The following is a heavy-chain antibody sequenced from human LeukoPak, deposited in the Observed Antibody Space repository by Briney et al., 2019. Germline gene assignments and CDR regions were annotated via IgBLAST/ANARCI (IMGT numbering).Heavy chain of an antibody. CDR3: ARANFPHFCSTTWLFDY. Sequence: ASVKVSCKASGYTFTDYYMHWVQQAPGQGFEWMGWINPNDGDTNYAQKFQGRVTMTRDTSISTAHMEVSRLRSDDTAVYYCARANFPHFCSTTWLFDYWGQGTLVTVSS. CDR1: GYTFTDYY. CDR2: INPNDGDT. D-gene: IGHD2-2*01. J-gene: IGHJ4*01. V-gene: IGHV1-2*02.